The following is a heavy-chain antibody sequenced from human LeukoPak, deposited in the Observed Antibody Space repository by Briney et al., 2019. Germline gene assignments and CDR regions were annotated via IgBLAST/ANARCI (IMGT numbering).Heavy chain of an antibody. V-gene: IGHV4-4*07. CDR2: IYTSGST. CDR1: GGSISSYY. Sequence: SETLSLTCTVSGGSISSYYWSWIRQPAGKGLEWIGRIYTSGSTNYNPSLKSRVTMSVDTSKNQFSLKLSSVTAADTAVYYCARARRIIGRKAIGDAFDIWGQGTMVTVSS. J-gene: IGHJ3*02. CDR3: ARARRIIGRKAIGDAFDI. D-gene: IGHD2-15*01.